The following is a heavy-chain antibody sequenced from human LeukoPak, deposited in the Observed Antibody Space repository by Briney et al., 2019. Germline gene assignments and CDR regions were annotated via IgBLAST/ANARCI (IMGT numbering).Heavy chain of an antibody. CDR3: ARSRITIFGVATLLYYMDV. Sequence: ASVKVSCKASGGTFSSYAISWVRQAPGQGLEWMGGIIPIFGTANYAQKFQGRVTITTDESTSTAYMELSSLRSEDTAVYYCARSRITIFGVATLLYYMDVWGKGTTVTVSS. CDR2: IIPIFGTA. D-gene: IGHD3-3*01. CDR1: GGTFSSYA. V-gene: IGHV1-69*05. J-gene: IGHJ6*03.